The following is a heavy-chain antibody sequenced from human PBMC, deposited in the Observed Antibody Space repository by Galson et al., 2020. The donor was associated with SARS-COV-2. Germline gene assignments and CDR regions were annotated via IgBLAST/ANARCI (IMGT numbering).Heavy chain of an antibody. J-gene: IGHJ4*02. CDR3: VRLGSGSYGGRLCDY. CDR2: KYYTGIT. Sequence: SATPYITCTVSGDNITRRSSYWGRIRQPPGAGRGWNACKYYTGITYYNPSLKSRVTISGDTSRNQFSLKMRSVTAADTAVYYCVRLGSGSYGGRLCDYWGRGALVIVSS. D-gene: IGHD6-19*01. CDR1: GDNITRRSSY. V-gene: IGHV4-39*01.